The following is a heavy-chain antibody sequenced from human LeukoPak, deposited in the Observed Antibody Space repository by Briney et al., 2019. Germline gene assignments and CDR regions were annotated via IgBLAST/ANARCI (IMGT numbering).Heavy chain of an antibody. CDR1: GFTFSSYA. D-gene: IGHD1-7*01. J-gene: IGHJ4*02. Sequence: GGSLRLSCAASGFTFSSYAMSWVRQAPGKALEWVSSSGSGGSTFYADSVKGRFTISRDNSKNTLYLQMNSLRAEDTAVYFCAKYVAGTTRYFDYWGQGTLVTVSS. CDR2: SSGSGGST. CDR3: AKYVAGTTRYFDY. V-gene: IGHV3-23*01.